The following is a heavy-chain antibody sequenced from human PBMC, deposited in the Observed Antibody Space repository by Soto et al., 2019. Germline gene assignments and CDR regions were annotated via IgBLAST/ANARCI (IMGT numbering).Heavy chain of an antibody. CDR2: IYYSGST. D-gene: IGHD4-4*01. Sequence: QVQLQESGPGLVKPSETLSLTCTVSGGSISSYYWSWIRQPPGKGLEWIGYIYYSGSTNYNPSLKSRVTISVDTSKNQFSLKLSSVTAADTAVYYCAREGYSNYFDYWGQGTLVTVSS. J-gene: IGHJ4*02. V-gene: IGHV4-59*01. CDR3: AREGYSNYFDY. CDR1: GGSISSYY.